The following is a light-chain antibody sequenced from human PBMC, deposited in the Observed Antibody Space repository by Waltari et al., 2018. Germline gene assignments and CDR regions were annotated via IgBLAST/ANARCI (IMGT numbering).Light chain of an antibody. CDR2: SAS. CDR3: QQSYSSPFT. Sequence: DIQLTQSTSSLSASVGDRVTITCRASQSIASYLNWYQQKPGKAPKFLIYSASSLQSGVPSRFSGSRSGTDFTLTISSLQPEDFAVYYCQQSYSSPFTFGPGTRVDIK. CDR1: QSIASY. V-gene: IGKV1-39*01. J-gene: IGKJ3*01.